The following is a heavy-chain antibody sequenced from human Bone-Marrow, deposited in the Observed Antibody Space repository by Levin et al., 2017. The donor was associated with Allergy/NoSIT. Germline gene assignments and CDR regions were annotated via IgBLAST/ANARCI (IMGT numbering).Heavy chain of an antibody. CDR2: VISTTTGGAT. J-gene: IGHJ4*02. Sequence: PGGSLRLSCAASGFTFSDAWMSWVRQAPGKGLEWVGRVISTTTGGATDYAAPVKGRFTISRDDSKSTLYLQMNSLKTEDTAVYYCTTPTYYYGSGSLGYWGQGTLVTVSS. CDR1: GFTFSDAW. CDR3: TTPTYYYGSGSLGY. D-gene: IGHD3-10*01. V-gene: IGHV3-15*01.